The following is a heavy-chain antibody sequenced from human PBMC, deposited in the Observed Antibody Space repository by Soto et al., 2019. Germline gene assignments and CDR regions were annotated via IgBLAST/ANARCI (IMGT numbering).Heavy chain of an antibody. Sequence: GGSLRLSCAASGFTFSSYSMNWVRQAPGKGLEWVSSISSSSSYIYYADSVKGRFTISRDNAKNSLYLQMNSLRAEDTAVYYCARDRWYYYDSSGYFDYWGQGTLVTVSS. V-gene: IGHV3-21*01. CDR3: ARDRWYYYDSSGYFDY. CDR1: GFTFSSYS. CDR2: ISSSSSYI. D-gene: IGHD3-22*01. J-gene: IGHJ4*02.